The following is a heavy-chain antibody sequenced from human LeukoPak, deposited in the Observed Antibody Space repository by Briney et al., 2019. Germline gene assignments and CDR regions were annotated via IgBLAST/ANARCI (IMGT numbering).Heavy chain of an antibody. Sequence: ASVKVSCKASGYTFTGYYMHWVRQAPGQGLEWMGWINPNSGGTNYAQKFQGRVTMTRDTSISTAYMELSRLRSDDTAVYYCARDRFRDYYYDSSGYYYLDYWGQGTLVTVSS. CDR3: ARDRFRDYYYDSSGYYYLDY. CDR1: GYTFTGYY. D-gene: IGHD3-22*01. J-gene: IGHJ4*02. CDR2: INPNSGGT. V-gene: IGHV1-2*02.